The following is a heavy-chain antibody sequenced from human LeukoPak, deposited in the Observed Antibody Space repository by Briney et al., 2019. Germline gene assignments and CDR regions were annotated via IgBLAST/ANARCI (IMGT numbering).Heavy chain of an antibody. J-gene: IGHJ4*02. CDR2: IYIGGST. CDR1: GFTFSSYS. CDR3: ARGGRNGYNYFDY. D-gene: IGHD5-24*01. Sequence: GGSLRLSCAASGFTFSSYSMNWVRQAPGKGLEWVSSIYIGGSTYYADSVKGRFTISRDNSKNMVSLQMNSLRAEDTAMYYCARGGRNGYNYFDYWGQGTLVTVSS. V-gene: IGHV3-53*01.